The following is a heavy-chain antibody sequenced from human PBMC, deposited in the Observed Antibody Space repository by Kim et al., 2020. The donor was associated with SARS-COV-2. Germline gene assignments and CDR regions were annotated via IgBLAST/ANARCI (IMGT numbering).Heavy chain of an antibody. Sequence: YAASVKGRFTISRDNDKNSLYLQMNSLRAEDTAVYYCARAYSSGWAYFDYWGQGTLVTVSS. D-gene: IGHD6-19*01. CDR3: ARAYSSGWAYFDY. J-gene: IGHJ4*02. V-gene: IGHV3-21*01.